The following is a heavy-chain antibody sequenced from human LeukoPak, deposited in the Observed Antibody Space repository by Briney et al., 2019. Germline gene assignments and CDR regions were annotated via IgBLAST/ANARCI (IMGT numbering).Heavy chain of an antibody. D-gene: IGHD2/OR15-2a*01. CDR1: VFTISNYE. J-gene: IGHJ6*03. Sequence: GGSLRLSCVASVFTISNYEMNWVRQAPGKGLEWVSYIGSSGSSIYYAGSVKGRFTISRDNAKNSLYLQMNTLRAEDTAVYYCASPSMTYYYYYMDVWGRGTTVTVSS. CDR3: ASPSMTYYYYYMDV. V-gene: IGHV3-48*03. CDR2: IGSSGSSI.